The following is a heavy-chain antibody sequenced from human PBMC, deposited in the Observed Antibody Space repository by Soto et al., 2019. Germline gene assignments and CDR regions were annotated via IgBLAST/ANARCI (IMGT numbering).Heavy chain of an antibody. D-gene: IGHD3-16*02. Sequence: QVQLVESGGGVVQPGRSLRLSCAASGFTFSSYGMHWVRQAPGKGLEWLAVIWYDGSNKYYADSVKGRFTISRDNSKNTLYLQMNSLRAEDTAVYYCARDRYQWRMYFDYWGQGTLVTVSS. CDR1: GFTFSSYG. CDR3: ARDRYQWRMYFDY. J-gene: IGHJ4*02. V-gene: IGHV3-33*01. CDR2: IWYDGSNK.